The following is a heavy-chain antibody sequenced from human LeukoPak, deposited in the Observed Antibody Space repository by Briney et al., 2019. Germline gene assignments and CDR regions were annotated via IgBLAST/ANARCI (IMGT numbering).Heavy chain of an antibody. CDR3: ARDIAARPSKIPKYYYYMDV. CDR1: GGSISSHY. D-gene: IGHD6-6*01. J-gene: IGHJ6*03. Sequence: SETLSLTCTVSGGSISSHYWSWIRRPPGKGLEWIGYIYYSGSTNYNPSLKSRVTISVDTSKNQFSLKLSSVTAADTAVYYCARDIAARPSKIPKYYYYMDVWGKGTTVTVSS. CDR2: IYYSGST. V-gene: IGHV4-59*11.